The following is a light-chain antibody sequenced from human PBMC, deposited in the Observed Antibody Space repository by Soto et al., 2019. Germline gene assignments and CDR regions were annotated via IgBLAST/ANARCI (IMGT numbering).Light chain of an antibody. CDR1: QSLLHSDGKTY. CDR2: GAS. Sequence: DIVMTQTPVSLSVSPGQPVSISCRSSQSLLHSDGKTYFYWYQQKPGQAPRLLIYGASNRATGIPDRFSGSGSGTDFTLTISRLEPEDFAVYYCQQYGSSGTFGQGTKVDIK. CDR3: QQYGSSGT. J-gene: IGKJ1*01. V-gene: IGKV3-20*01.